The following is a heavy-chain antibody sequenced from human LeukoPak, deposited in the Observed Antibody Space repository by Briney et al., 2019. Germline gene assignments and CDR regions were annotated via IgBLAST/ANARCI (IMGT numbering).Heavy chain of an antibody. D-gene: IGHD4-17*01. CDR2: INPNSGGT. CDR3: ARSSPTVTPPYYYYGMDV. Sequence: LEASVTVSCKASGYTFTGYYMHWVRQAPGQGLEWMGWINPNSGGTNYAQKFQGRVTMTRDTSTSTVYMELSSLRSEDTAVYYCARSSPTVTPPYYYYGMDVWGQGTTVTVSS. CDR1: GYTFTGYY. V-gene: IGHV1-2*03. J-gene: IGHJ6*02.